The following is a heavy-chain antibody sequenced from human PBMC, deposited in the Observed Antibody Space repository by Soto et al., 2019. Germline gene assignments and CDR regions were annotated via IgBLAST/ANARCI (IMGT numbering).Heavy chain of an antibody. J-gene: IGHJ4*02. CDR1: GFTFSSYA. CDR3: ARDAEMTKVVTHFDY. CDR2: ISYDGSNK. D-gene: IGHD4-17*01. Sequence: QVQLVESGGGVVQPGRSLRLSCAASGFTFSSYAMHWVRQAPGKGLEWVAVISYDGSNKYYADSVKGRFTISRDNSKNTVLLQMNSLRAEDTAVYYCARDAEMTKVVTHFDYWGQGTLVTVSS. V-gene: IGHV3-30-3*01.